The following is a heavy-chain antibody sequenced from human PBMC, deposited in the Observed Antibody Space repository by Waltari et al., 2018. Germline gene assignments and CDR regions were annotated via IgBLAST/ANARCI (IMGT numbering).Heavy chain of an antibody. D-gene: IGHD6-13*01. CDR1: GFSLGTYA. CDR2: IGSGSSYI. CDR3: AREGQQLARYLDS. Sequence: EVHLVESGGGLVKPVGSLRLSCAASGFSLGTYAMSWVRQTPGKGLEWVSSIGSGSSYIYYADSMKGRFVISRDDARNSLYLQVHSLRAEDTAMYYCAREGQQLARYLDSWGQGTLVTVSS. V-gene: IGHV3-21*01. J-gene: IGHJ4*02.